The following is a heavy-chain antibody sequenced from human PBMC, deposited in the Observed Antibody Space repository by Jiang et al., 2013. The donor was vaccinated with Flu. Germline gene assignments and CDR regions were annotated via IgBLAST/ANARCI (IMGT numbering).Heavy chain of an antibody. CDR3: ARTVVTRPLGYYYYYGMDV. V-gene: IGHV1-2*02. J-gene: IGHJ6*02. Sequence: SGAEVKKPGASVKVSCKASGYTLTGYFIHWVRQAPGQGLEWMGRINPNSGNTNYAQKFQGRVTMTRDTSISTAYMELSRLTSDDTAVYYCARTVVTRPLGYYYYYGMDVWGQGTTVTVSS. CDR2: INPNSGNT. D-gene: IGHD4-23*01. CDR1: GYTLTGYF.